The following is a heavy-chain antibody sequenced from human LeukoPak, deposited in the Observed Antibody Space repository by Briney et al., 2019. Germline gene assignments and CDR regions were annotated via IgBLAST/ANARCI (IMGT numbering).Heavy chain of an antibody. J-gene: IGHJ5*01. CDR1: GFIFNDYA. CDR3: ARDPAGGSGWLDF. Sequence: GGSLRLSCAASGFIFNDYAMHWGRQAPGKGLEWLARIAYDGSFDYYADSLRGRITISRDNSKSTLFLQMDNLRGDDTAVYYCARDPAGGSGWLDFWGQGTLVTVSS. V-gene: IGHV3-30*01. CDR2: IAYDGSFD. D-gene: IGHD2-8*02.